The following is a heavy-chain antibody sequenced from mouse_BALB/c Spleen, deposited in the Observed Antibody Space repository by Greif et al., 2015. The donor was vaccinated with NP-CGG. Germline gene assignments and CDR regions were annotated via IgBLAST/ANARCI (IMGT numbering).Heavy chain of an antibody. Sequence: QVQLQQSGAELMKPGASVKISCKATGYTFSSYWIEWVKQRPGHGLEWIGEILPGSGSTNYNEKFKGKATFTADTSSNTAYMQLSSLTSEDSAVYYCARPGGNYVETGYFDVWGAGTTVTVSS. CDR3: ARPGGNYVETGYFDV. D-gene: IGHD2-1*01. V-gene: IGHV1-9*01. J-gene: IGHJ1*01. CDR2: ILPGSGST. CDR1: GYTFSSYW.